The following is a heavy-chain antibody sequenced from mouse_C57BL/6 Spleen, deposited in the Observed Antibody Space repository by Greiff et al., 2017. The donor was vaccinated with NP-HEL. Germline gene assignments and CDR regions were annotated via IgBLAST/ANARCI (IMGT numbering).Heavy chain of an antibody. CDR2: IYPSDSET. J-gene: IGHJ3*01. CDR1: GYTFTSYW. Sequence: QVQLQQPGAELVRPGSSVKLSCKASGYTFTSYWMDWVKQRPGQGLEWIGNIYPSDSETHYNQKFKDKATLTVDKSSSTAYMQLSSLTSEDSAVYYCARSWYYGSSYTAWFAYWGQGTLVTVSA. CDR3: ARSWYYGSSYTAWFAY. V-gene: IGHV1-61*01. D-gene: IGHD1-1*01.